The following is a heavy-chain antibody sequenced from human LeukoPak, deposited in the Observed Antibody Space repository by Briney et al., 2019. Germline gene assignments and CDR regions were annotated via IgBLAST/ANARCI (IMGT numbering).Heavy chain of an antibody. D-gene: IGHD3-10*01. Sequence: SETLSLTCTVSGGSISSSSYYWGWIRQPPGKGLEWIGSIYYSGSTYYNPSLKSRVTISVDTSKNQFSLKLSSVTAADTAVYYCARGPRSRGYYGSGSYYQLLSYWGQGTLVTVSS. J-gene: IGHJ4*02. CDR1: GGSISSSSYY. CDR2: IYYSGST. CDR3: ARGPRSRGYYGSGSYYQLLSY. V-gene: IGHV4-39*07.